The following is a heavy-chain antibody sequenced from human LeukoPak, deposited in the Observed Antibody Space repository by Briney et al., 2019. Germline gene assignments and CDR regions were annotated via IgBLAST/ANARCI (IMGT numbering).Heavy chain of an antibody. D-gene: IGHD1-14*01. CDR2: INHSGST. CDR1: GGSFSGYY. V-gene: IGHV4-34*01. CDR3: ASSTASYWYFDL. J-gene: IGHJ2*01. Sequence: PSETLSLTCAVYGGSFSGYYWSWIRQPPGKGLEWIGEINHSGSTNYNPSLKSRVTISVDTSKNQFSLKLSSVTAADTAVYYCASSTASYWYFDLWGRGTLVTVSS.